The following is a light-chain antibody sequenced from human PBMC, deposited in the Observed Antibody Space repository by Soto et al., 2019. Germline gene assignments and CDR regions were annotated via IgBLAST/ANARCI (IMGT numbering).Light chain of an antibody. CDR2: RNN. V-gene: IGLV1-47*01. J-gene: IGLJ2*01. CDR3: AAWDDSLSAVI. Sequence: QTVLTQPPSASGTAGQSVTSFCYGSSSNIGSNYVYWYQQLPGTATKLLIYRNNQRPSGVPDRFSGSKSGTSASLAISGLRSEDEADYYWAAWDDSLSAVIFGGGTKVTVL. CDR1: SSNIGSNY.